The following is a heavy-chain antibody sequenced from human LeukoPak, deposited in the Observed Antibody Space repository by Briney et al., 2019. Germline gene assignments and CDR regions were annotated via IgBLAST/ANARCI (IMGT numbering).Heavy chain of an antibody. Sequence: SESLSLTCTVSGGSISSGSHYWGCIRHPPGEGLEWIGSHDYRGRTYYSPSLKSRVTISVDTSKNQLSLKLTSVTSADTALYYCASKPLTSSIAAVDHWGQRTLDTVSS. V-gene: IGHV4-39*01. CDR3: ASKPLTSSIAAVDH. CDR1: GGSISSGSHY. J-gene: IGHJ4*02. CDR2: HDYRGRT. D-gene: IGHD6-13*01.